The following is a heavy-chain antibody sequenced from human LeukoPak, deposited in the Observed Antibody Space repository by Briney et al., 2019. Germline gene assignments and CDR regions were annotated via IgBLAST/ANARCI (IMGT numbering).Heavy chain of an antibody. CDR3: ARPTNDAFDI. CDR1: GGSFSGYY. V-gene: IGHV4-34*01. J-gene: IGHJ3*02. CDR2: INHSGST. Sequence: TTSETLSLTCAVYGGSFSGYYWSWIRQPPGKGLEWIGEINHSGSTNYDPSLKSRVTISVDKSKNQFSLKLSSVTAADTAVYYCARPTNDAFDIWGQGTMVTVSS. D-gene: IGHD1-26*01.